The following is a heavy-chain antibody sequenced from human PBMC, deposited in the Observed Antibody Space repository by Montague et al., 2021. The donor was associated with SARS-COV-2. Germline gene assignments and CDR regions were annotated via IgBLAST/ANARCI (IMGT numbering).Heavy chain of an antibody. J-gene: IGHJ5*02. Sequence: TLSLTCTVSGGSISSGSNYWSWIRQPAGKGLEWIGRIYARGSTNYNLSLESRVTISIDTSKNQFSLKLNSVTAADTAIYYCARDHNDVCSGYHSNCFDHWGQGTLVTVSS. D-gene: IGHD2-15*01. CDR2: IYARGST. CDR1: GGSISSGSNY. CDR3: ARDHNDVCSGYHSNCFDH. V-gene: IGHV4-61*02.